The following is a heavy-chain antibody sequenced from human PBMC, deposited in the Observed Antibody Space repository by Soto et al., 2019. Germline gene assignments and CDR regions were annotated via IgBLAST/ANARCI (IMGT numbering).Heavy chain of an antibody. V-gene: IGHV3-74*01. CDR1: GFTFSSYW. CDR3: AKNYDSSGLGGY. CDR2: INSDGSST. Sequence: GGSLRLSCAPSGFTFSSYWMHWVRQAPGKGLVWVSRINSDGSSTSYADSAKGRFTISRDNAKNTLYLQMNSLRAEDTAVYYCAKNYDSSGLGGYWGQGTLVTVSS. J-gene: IGHJ4*02. D-gene: IGHD3-22*01.